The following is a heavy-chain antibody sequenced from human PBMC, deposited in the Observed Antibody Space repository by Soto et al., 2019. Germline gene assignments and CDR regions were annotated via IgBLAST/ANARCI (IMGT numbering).Heavy chain of an antibody. CDR1: GGSISSRGYY. Sequence: QLQLQESGPGLVKPSETLSLTCTVSGGSISSRGYYWGWIRQPPGKGLEWIGTIYYSGSTYSNPSLKSRVTISLDTSKNQFSLKLSSVTAADTAVYYCATSNWFDPWGQGTLVTVSS. V-gene: IGHV4-39*01. CDR2: IYYSGST. J-gene: IGHJ5*02. CDR3: ATSNWFDP.